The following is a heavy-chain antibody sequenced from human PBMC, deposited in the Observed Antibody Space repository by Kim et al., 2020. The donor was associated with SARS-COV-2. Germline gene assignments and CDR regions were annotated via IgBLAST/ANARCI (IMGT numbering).Heavy chain of an antibody. J-gene: IGHJ4*02. V-gene: IGHV3-33*05. Sequence: GGSLRLSCAASGFTFSSYGMHWVRQAPGKGLEWLAVISYDGSNKYYADSVKGRFTISRDNSKNTLYLQMNSLRAEDTAVYYCARDAYGQPGYWGQGTLVTVSS. CDR1: GFTFSSYG. CDR3: ARDAYGQPGY. CDR2: ISYDGSNK. D-gene: IGHD3-16*01.